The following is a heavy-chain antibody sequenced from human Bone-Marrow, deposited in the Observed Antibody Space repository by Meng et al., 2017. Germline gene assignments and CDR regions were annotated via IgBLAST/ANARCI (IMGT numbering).Heavy chain of an antibody. Sequence: QVPLTESGAGLLTPSESLSRTCCVSCGSVSDYYWSWIRQPPGKGLEWSGEINHSGSTNYNPSLESRATISVDTSQNNLSLKLSSVTAADSAVYYCARGPTTMAHDFDYWGQGTLVTVSS. J-gene: IGHJ4*02. CDR2: INHSGST. D-gene: IGHD4-11*01. V-gene: IGHV4-34*01. CDR1: CGSVSDYY. CDR3: ARGPTTMAHDFDY.